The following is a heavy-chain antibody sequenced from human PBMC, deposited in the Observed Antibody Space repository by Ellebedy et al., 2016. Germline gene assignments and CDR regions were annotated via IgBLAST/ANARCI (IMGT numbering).Heavy chain of an antibody. Sequence: SVKVSCXASEGSFSSYGISWVRQAPGQGLEWMGGIIPIFGTANYAQKFQGRVTITADESTSTAYMELSSLRSEDTAVYYCARSGYWGADYYMDVWGKGTTVTVSS. J-gene: IGHJ6*03. CDR3: ARSGYWGADYYMDV. CDR2: IIPIFGTA. D-gene: IGHD7-27*01. V-gene: IGHV1-69*13. CDR1: EGSFSSYG.